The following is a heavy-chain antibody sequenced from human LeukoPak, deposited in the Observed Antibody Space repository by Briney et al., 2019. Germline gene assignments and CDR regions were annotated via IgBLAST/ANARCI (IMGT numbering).Heavy chain of an antibody. CDR2: IYSDGST. V-gene: IGHV3-66*01. CDR3: AKFPPIYCSGGSCPHWFDP. CDR1: GFTVNSNY. J-gene: IGHJ5*02. Sequence: GGSLRLSCAAAGFTVNSNYMSWVRQAPGKGLEWVSLIYSDGSTYYADSVKGRFTISRDNSKNTLYLQMNSLRAEDTAVYYCAKFPPIYCSGGSCPHWFDPWGQGTLVTVSS. D-gene: IGHD2-15*01.